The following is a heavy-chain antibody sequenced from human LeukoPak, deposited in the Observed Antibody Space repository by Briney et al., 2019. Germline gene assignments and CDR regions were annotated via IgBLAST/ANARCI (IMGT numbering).Heavy chain of an antibody. V-gene: IGHV4-59*01. CDR3: ARGTYYYDSSGYSYYDYYYMDV. Sequence: SETLSLTCTVSGGSISSYYWSWIRQPPGKGLEWIGYIYYSGSTNYSPSLKSRVTISVDTSKNQFSLKLSSVTAADTAVYYCARGTYYYDSSGYSYYDYYYMDVWGKGTTVTISS. CDR2: IYYSGST. D-gene: IGHD3-22*01. CDR1: GGSISSYY. J-gene: IGHJ6*03.